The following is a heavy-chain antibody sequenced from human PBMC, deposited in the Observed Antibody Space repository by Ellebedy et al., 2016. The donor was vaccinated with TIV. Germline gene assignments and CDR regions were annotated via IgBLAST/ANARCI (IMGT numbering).Heavy chain of an antibody. CDR3: ARIPVKISTSGFDP. CDR2: IYYSGIT. Sequence: LRLSCTVSGGSIFSSYYWTWIRQRPGKGLEWIGYIYYSGITYYNPSLKSRLTMSVATSKNQFPLQLNSVTAADTAVYYCARIPVKISTSGFDPWGQGTLVTVSS. D-gene: IGHD6-6*01. V-gene: IGHV4-31*03. J-gene: IGHJ5*02. CDR1: GGSIFSSYY.